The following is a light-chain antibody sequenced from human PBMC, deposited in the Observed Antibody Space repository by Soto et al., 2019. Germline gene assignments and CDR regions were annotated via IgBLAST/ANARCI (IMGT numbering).Light chain of an antibody. CDR2: DAS. V-gene: IGKV1-13*02. CDR1: QGISSA. J-gene: IGKJ4*01. Sequence: AIQLTQSPSSLSASVGDRVTITCRASQGISSALAWCQQKPGKAPKLLIYDASSLESGVPSRFSGSGSGTDFTLTISSLQPEVFATYYCQQFNSYPVLTLGGGTKVDIK. CDR3: QQFNSYPVLT.